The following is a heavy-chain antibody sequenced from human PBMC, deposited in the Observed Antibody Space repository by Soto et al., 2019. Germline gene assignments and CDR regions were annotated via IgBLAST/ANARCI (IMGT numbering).Heavy chain of an antibody. CDR3: ATRDTGRVY. CDR1: GVSIDSHDW. V-gene: IGHV4-4*02. CDR2: SHQSGNT. D-gene: IGHD5-18*01. J-gene: IGHJ4*02. Sequence: QVQLQESGPGLVKPSGTLSLTCAVSGVSIDSHDWWTWVRQPPGKGLEWIGESHQSGNTNYNSSLESRVTISPDKSRNHFSLQLDSVTVADTAVYYCATRDTGRVYWGQGTLVTVSS.